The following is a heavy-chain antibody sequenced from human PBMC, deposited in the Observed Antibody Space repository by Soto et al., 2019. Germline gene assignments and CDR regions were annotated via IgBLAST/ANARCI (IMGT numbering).Heavy chain of an antibody. Sequence: QVQLVQSGAEVKKPGSSVKVSCKASGGTFSSYTISWVRQAPGQGLEWMGRIIPILGISNYAQKFQGRVTITADKSMSTAYMELSSLRSEDTAVYYCARGVGATLFDYWGQGTLVTVSS. CDR2: IIPILGIS. V-gene: IGHV1-69*02. CDR3: ARGVGATLFDY. J-gene: IGHJ4*02. CDR1: GGTFSSYT. D-gene: IGHD1-26*01.